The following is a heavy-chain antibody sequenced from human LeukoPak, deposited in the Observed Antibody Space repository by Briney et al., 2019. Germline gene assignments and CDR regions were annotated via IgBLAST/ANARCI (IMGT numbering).Heavy chain of an antibody. J-gene: IGHJ4*02. D-gene: IGHD6-6*01. V-gene: IGHV3-7*01. CDR1: GFTFSSYG. Sequence: GGSLRLSCAASGFTFSSYGMHWVRQAPGKGLEWVANIKQDGSEKYYVDSAKGRFTISRDNAKNSLYLQMNSLRAEDTAVYYCARLEYSSPSRPFDYWGQGTLVTVSS. CDR3: ARLEYSSPSRPFDY. CDR2: IKQDGSEK.